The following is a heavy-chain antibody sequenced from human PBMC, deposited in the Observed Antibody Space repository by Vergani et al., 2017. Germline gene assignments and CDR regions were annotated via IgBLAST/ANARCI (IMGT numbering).Heavy chain of an antibody. CDR1: GFTFSDYG. V-gene: IGHV3-30*02. J-gene: IGHJ4*02. D-gene: IGHD4-17*01. CDR2: IRYDESNK. Sequence: QVQLVESGGGVVQPGGSVRLSCAASGFTFSDYGMHWVRQAPGKGLEWVTFIRYDESNKYYADSVKGRFTISRDNSISALYLQMNSLRAEDTAVYYCAKDTSDYGDFGYIDYWGQGTLVTVSS. CDR3: AKDTSDYGDFGYIDY.